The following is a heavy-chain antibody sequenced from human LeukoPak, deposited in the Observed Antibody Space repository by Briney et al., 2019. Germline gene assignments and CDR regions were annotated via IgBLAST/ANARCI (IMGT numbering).Heavy chain of an antibody. CDR3: ARWFAPFFDY. CDR1: GFTVSSNY. D-gene: IGHD3-22*01. CDR2: IYSGGST. V-gene: IGHV3-66*01. Sequence: PGGSLRLSCAASGFTVSSNYMSWVRQAPGKGLEWVSVIYSGGSTYYADSVKGRFTISSDNSKNTLYLQMNSLRAEDTAVYYCARWFAPFFDYWGQGTLVTVSS. J-gene: IGHJ4*02.